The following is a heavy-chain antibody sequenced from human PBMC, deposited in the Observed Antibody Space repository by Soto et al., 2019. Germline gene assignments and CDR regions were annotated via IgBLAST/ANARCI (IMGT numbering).Heavy chain of an antibody. D-gene: IGHD3-10*01. CDR3: ARAKWFGESNYYYGMDV. J-gene: IGHJ6*02. V-gene: IGHV1-18*01. Sequence: QVQLVQSGAEVKKPGASVKVSCKASGYTFTSYGISWVRQAPGQGLEWMGWISAYNGNTNYAQKLQGRVTMTTDTSTSTAYMELRNLRSDDTAVYYCARAKWFGESNYYYGMDVWGQGTTVTVSS. CDR1: GYTFTSYG. CDR2: ISAYNGNT.